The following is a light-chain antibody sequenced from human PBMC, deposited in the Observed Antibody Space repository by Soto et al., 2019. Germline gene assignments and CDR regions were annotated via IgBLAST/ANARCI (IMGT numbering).Light chain of an antibody. CDR1: SSNIGSNY. J-gene: IGLJ2*01. CDR3: GAWDNSLTGGV. Sequence: QSVLTQPPSVSAAPGQKVTISCSGSSSNIGSNYVSWYQQLPGAAPKLLIYENYDRPSGIPDRFSGSKSGTSATLGITGLQTGDEADYYCGAWDNSLTGGVFGGGTKLTVL. V-gene: IGLV1-51*02. CDR2: ENY.